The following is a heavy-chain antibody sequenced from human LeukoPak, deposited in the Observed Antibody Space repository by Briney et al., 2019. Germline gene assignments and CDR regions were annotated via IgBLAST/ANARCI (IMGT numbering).Heavy chain of an antibody. V-gene: IGHV3-20*04. CDR1: GFTFDDFA. D-gene: IGHD1-7*01. Sequence: GGSLRLSCAASGFTFDDFAMNWVRQAPGKGLEWVSGINWNGSSTDYSDSVKGRFTISRDNARNSLYLQMNSLRAEDTAVYYCASVQPTQTTHWGQGTLVTVSS. J-gene: IGHJ4*02. CDR3: ASVQPTQTTH. CDR2: INWNGSST.